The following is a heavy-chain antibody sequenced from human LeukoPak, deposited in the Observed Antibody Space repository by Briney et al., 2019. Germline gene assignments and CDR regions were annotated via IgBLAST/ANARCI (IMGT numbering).Heavy chain of an antibody. Sequence: SGPTLVKPTETLTLTCTVSGFSLSNARMGVSWIRQPPGTALEWLAHIFSNDEKSYSTSLKSRLTISKDTSKSQVVLTMTNMDPVDTATYYCARIQGYSYDNIDYWGQGALVTVSS. D-gene: IGHD5-18*01. CDR1: GFSLSNARMG. J-gene: IGHJ4*02. CDR3: ARIQGYSYDNIDY. V-gene: IGHV2-26*01. CDR2: IFSNDEK.